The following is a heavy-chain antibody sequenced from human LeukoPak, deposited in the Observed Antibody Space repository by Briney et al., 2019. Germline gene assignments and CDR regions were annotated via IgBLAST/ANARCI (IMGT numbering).Heavy chain of an antibody. CDR1: GGSFSGYY. CDR2: IYTSGST. J-gene: IGHJ4*02. V-gene: IGHV4-4*07. Sequence: SETLSLTCAVYGGSFSGYYWSWIRQPAGKGLEWIGRIYTSGSTNYNPSLKSRVTISVDTSKNQFSLKLSSVTAADTAVYYCARDVSSGWWYYFDYWGQGTLVTVSS. CDR3: ARDVSSGWWYYFDY. D-gene: IGHD6-19*01.